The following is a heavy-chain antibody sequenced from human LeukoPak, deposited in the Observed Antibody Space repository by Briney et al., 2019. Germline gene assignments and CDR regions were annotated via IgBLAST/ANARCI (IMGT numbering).Heavy chain of an antibody. J-gene: IGHJ4*02. Sequence: PGGSLRLSCAASGFTFSSYGMHWVRQAPGKGLEWVAVISYDGSSKYYADSVKGRFTIPRDNSKNTLYLQMNSLRAEDTAVYYCAKGTSGYSDYWGQGTLVTVSS. CDR3: AKGTSGYSDY. CDR2: ISYDGSSK. D-gene: IGHD2-2*01. CDR1: GFTFSSYG. V-gene: IGHV3-30*18.